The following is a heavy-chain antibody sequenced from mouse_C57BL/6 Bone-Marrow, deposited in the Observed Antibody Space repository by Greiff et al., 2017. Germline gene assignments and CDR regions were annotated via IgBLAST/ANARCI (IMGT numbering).Heavy chain of an antibody. CDR3: TGATTVY. CDR2: IDPEDGDT. CDR1: GFNIKDYY. J-gene: IGHJ3*01. D-gene: IGHD1-1*01. V-gene: IGHV14-1*01. Sequence: VQLQQSGAELVRPGASVKLSCTASGFNIKDYYMHWVKQRPEQGLEWIGRIDPEDGDTEYAPKFQGKATMTADKSSNAAYLQLSSLTSEDTAVYYCTGATTVYWGQGTLVTVSA.